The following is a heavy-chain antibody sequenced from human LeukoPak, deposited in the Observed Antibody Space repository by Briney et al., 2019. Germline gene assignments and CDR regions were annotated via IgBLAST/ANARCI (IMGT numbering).Heavy chain of an antibody. CDR2: IYYSGST. CDR3: ARDPLSQGWFGP. J-gene: IGHJ5*02. Sequence: PSETLSLTCTVSGGSISSYYWSWIRQPPGKGLEWTGYIYYSGSTNYNPSLKSRVTISVDTSKNQFSLKLSSVTAADTAVYYCARDPLSQGWFGPWGQGTLVTVSS. V-gene: IGHV4-59*01. CDR1: GGSISSYY. D-gene: IGHD3-3*02.